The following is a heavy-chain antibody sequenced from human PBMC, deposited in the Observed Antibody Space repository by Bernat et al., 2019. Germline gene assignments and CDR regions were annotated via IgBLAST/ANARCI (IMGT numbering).Heavy chain of an antibody. Sequence: QVQLQQWGAGLLKPSATLSLTCAVYGGSFSGYYWSWIRQPPGKVLEWIGESNHSGRTNYNPSLKSRVTISVDTSKNQFSLKLSPVTAADTAVYYCARGRTSDGAGSYYHKYYFDYWGQGTLVTVSS. CDR1: GGSFSGYY. J-gene: IGHJ4*02. V-gene: IGHV4-34*01. CDR2: SNHSGRT. CDR3: ARGRTSDGAGSYYHKYYFDY. D-gene: IGHD3-10*01.